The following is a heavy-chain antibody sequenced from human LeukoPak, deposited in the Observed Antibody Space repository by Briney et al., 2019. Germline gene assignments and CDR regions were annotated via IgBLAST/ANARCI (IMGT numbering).Heavy chain of an antibody. V-gene: IGHV4-31*03. J-gene: IGHJ4*02. CDR3: ARRPRSYSSSWIDY. CDR2: IYYSGST. D-gene: IGHD6-13*01. Sequence: PSQTLSLTCTVSGGSISSGGYYWSWIRQHPGTGLGWIGYIYYSGSTYYNPSLKSRVTISVDTSKNQFSLKLSSVTAADTAVYYCARRPRSYSSSWIDYWGQGTLVTVSS. CDR1: GGSISSGGYY.